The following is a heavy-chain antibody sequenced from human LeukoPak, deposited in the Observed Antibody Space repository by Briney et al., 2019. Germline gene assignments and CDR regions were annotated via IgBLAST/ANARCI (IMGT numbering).Heavy chain of an antibody. CDR3: ANAYCSSTSCPWGY. CDR1: GFTFSSYA. Sequence: GGSLRLSCAASGFTFSSYAMSWGRQAPVKGLEWVSAISGSGGSTYYADSVKGRFTISIDNSKNTLYLQMNSLRAEDTAVYYCANAYCSSTSCPWGYWGQGTLVTVSS. V-gene: IGHV3-23*01. J-gene: IGHJ4*02. CDR2: ISGSGGST. D-gene: IGHD2-2*01.